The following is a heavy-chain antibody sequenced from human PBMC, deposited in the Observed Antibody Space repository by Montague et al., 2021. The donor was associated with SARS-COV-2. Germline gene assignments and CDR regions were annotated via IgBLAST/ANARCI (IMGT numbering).Heavy chain of an antibody. CDR3: ARESGKFRIDN. CDR2: IYQTGRA. Sequence: TLSLTCAVSGGSISGGNSWCWLRQAPGKVLEWIGYIYQTGRAYYNPPLKGRVSITIDKSKNQFSLNVTSVTAADAALYYCARESGKFRIDNWGLGSLVTVSS. J-gene: IGHJ4*02. CDR1: GGSISGGNS. D-gene: IGHD5-12*01. V-gene: IGHV4-30-2*01.